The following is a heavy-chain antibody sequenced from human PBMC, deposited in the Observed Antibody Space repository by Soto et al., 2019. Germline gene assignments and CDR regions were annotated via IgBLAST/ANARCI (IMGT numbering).Heavy chain of an antibody. CDR3: ARDPASAYSSSSFDY. D-gene: IGHD6-6*01. CDR1: GYTFTTYG. V-gene: IGHV1-18*04. Sequence: QIQLVQSGAEVKKPGASVRVSCKASGYTFTTYGITWVRQAPGQGLEWMGWISAYDGSTNYAQKLQGRVSMTTDSSTSTAYMDLRRLRSDDTAVYYCARDPASAYSSSSFDYWGQGTLVTVSS. J-gene: IGHJ4*02. CDR2: ISAYDGST.